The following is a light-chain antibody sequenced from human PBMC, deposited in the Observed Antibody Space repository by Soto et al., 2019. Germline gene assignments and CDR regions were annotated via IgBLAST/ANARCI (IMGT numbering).Light chain of an antibody. V-gene: IGKV3-20*01. CDR3: HQYGISPPVT. J-gene: IGKJ5*01. Sequence: EMVLAQSPGTLSLSPGERATLSCRARQSVSSSYLAWYQQKPGQAPRLLIYGASSRATGIPDRFSGSGSGTDFTLTISRLEPEDFAMYYCHQYGISPPVTFGQGTRLEI. CDR1: QSVSSSY. CDR2: GAS.